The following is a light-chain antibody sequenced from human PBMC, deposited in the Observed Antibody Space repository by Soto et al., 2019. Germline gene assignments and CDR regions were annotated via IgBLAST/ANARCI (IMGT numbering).Light chain of an antibody. CDR1: SSSICAGYD. V-gene: IGLV1-40*01. Sequence: SVLTQPPSVSGAPGQRVTISCTGSSSSICAGYDVHWYHQLPGAAPKLLVSGKNHRPSGVPDRVSASKAGTSASRAINGLQTEDEAQYYCQSYASRLTAYVFGTGTKVTVL. CDR3: QSYASRLTAYV. CDR2: GKN. J-gene: IGLJ1*01.